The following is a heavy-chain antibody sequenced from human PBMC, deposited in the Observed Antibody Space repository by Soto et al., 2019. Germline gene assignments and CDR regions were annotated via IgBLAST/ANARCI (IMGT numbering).Heavy chain of an antibody. Sequence: ASVKVSCKASGYPFSGSYLHWVRQSPGQGLEWMAWINPTTGGTKYAQKFQGRVSMTWDTSISTAYMEMSSLKSDDAAIYYCARGYCSTNGCSDYFDYWGQGTLVTVSS. CDR2: INPTTGGT. CDR1: GYPFSGSY. D-gene: IGHD2-2*01. J-gene: IGHJ4*02. V-gene: IGHV1-2*02. CDR3: ARGYCSTNGCSDYFDY.